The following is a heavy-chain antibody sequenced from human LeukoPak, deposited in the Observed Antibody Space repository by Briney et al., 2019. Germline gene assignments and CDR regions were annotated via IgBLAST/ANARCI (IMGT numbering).Heavy chain of an antibody. CDR2: IYYSGST. V-gene: IGHV4-30-4*08. CDR1: GGSISSGDYY. J-gene: IGHJ4*02. CDR3: ARENPLYCSSTSCYAFDY. Sequence: SETLSLTCTVSGGSISSGDYYWSWIRQPQGKGLGGIGYIYYSGSTYYNPSLKSRVTISVDTSKNQFSLKLSSVTAADTAVYYCARENPLYCSSTSCYAFDYWGQGTLVTVSS. D-gene: IGHD2-2*01.